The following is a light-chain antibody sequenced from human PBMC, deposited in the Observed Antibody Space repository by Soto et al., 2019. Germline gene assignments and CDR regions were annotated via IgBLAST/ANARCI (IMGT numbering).Light chain of an antibody. V-gene: IGLV1-40*01. CDR3: QSYDSSLRGVV. J-gene: IGLJ2*01. CDR1: SFNIGAGYD. Sequence: QSVLTQPPSVSGAPGQRVTISCTGSSFNIGAGYDVHWYQQLPGTAPKFLIYANSNRPSGVPDRFSGSKSGTSASLAITGLQAEDEADYYRQSYDSSLRGVVFGGGTKLTVL. CDR2: ANS.